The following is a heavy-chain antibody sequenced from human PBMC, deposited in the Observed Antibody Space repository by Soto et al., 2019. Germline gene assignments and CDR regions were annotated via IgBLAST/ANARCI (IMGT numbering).Heavy chain of an antibody. V-gene: IGHV3-23*01. D-gene: IGHD1-1*01. CDR3: AKFYTRFWYDHADS. Sequence: GGSLRLSCAASGFTFSSYAMGWVRQAPGKGLEWVSGISGSSDSTYYADSVKGRFTISRDNSKNTLYLQMNGLRAEDMAVYYCAKFYTRFWYDHADSWGRGRLVTVSS. CDR1: GFTFSSYA. CDR2: ISGSSDST. J-gene: IGHJ4*02.